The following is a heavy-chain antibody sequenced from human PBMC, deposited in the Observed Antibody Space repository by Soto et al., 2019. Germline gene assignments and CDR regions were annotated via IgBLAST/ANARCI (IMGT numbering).Heavy chain of an antibody. CDR3: AKLFRRSGDY. Sequence: QVQLVESGGGVVQPGRSLRLSCAASGFTFSSYGMHWVRQAPGKGLAWVAVISYDGSNKYYADSVKGRFTISRDNSKNTLYLQMNSLRAEDTAVYYCAKLFRRSGDYWGQGTLVTVSS. D-gene: IGHD3-3*01. J-gene: IGHJ4*02. CDR2: ISYDGSNK. CDR1: GFTFSSYG. V-gene: IGHV3-30*18.